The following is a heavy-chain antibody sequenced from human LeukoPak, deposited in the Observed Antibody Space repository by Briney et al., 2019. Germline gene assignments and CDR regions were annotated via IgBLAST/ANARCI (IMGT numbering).Heavy chain of an antibody. J-gene: IGHJ4*02. CDR2: IYYSGST. CDR3: ARDAVRGYSYGLNY. Sequence: SETLSLTCTVSGGSVSSGSYYWSWIRQPPGKGLEWIGYIYYSGSTNCNPSLKSRVTISVDTSKNQFSLKLSSVTAADTAVYYCARDAVRGYSYGLNYWGQGTLVTVSS. D-gene: IGHD5-18*01. CDR1: GGSVSSGSYY. V-gene: IGHV4-61*01.